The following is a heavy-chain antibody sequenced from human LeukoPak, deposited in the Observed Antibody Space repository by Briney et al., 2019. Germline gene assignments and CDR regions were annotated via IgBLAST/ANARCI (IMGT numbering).Heavy chain of an antibody. CDR3: ARWYSSSWYGGASYFDY. CDR1: GFTFDDYG. V-gene: IGHV3-20*04. J-gene: IGHJ4*02. D-gene: IGHD6-13*01. Sequence: GGSLRLSCAASGFTFDDYGMSWVRQAPGKGMEWVSGINWNGGSTGYADSVKGRFTISRDNAKNSLYLQMNSLRAEDTALYYCARWYSSSWYGGASYFDYWGQGTLVTVSS. CDR2: INWNGGST.